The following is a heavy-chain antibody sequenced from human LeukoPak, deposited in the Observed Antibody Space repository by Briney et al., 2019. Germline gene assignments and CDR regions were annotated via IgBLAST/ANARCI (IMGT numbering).Heavy chain of an antibody. CDR2: ISGSGGST. CDR3: AKSPNDYVWGSYRPYYFDY. Sequence: GGSLRLSCAASGFTFSSYAMSWVRQAPGKGLEWGSSISGSGGSTYYADSVKGRFTVSTDNSKNRLYLQMNSLRAEDTAVYYCAKSPNDYVWGSYRPYYFDYWGQGTLVTVSS. CDR1: GFTFSSYA. D-gene: IGHD3-16*02. V-gene: IGHV3-23*01. J-gene: IGHJ4*02.